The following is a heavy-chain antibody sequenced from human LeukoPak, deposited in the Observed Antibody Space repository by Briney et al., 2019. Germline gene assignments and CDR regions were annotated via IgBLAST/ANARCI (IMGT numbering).Heavy chain of an antibody. D-gene: IGHD4-17*01. CDR3: AMGTTVTSLDY. V-gene: IGHV1-18*01. Sequence: GASVKVSFTASGYTFTSYGISWVRQAPGQGLEWMGWISAYNGNTNYAQKLQGRVTMTTDTSTSTAYMELRSLRSDDTAVYYCAMGTTVTSLDYWGQGTLVTVSS. J-gene: IGHJ4*02. CDR2: ISAYNGNT. CDR1: GYTFTSYG.